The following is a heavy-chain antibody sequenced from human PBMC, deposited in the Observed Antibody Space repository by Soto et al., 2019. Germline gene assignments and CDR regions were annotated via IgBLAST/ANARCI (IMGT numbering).Heavy chain of an antibody. CDR3: SKEGAAVAGDDFDI. CDR2: ISYDGSNK. D-gene: IGHD6-19*01. CDR1: GFTFSSYG. J-gene: IGHJ3*02. Sequence: GGSLRLSCAASGFTFSSYGMHWVRQAPGKGLEWVAIISYDGSNKEYADSGKGRFTISRDNSKNTLYLQMNSLRAEDTAVYYCSKEGAAVAGDDFDIWGQGTMVTVSS. V-gene: IGHV3-30*18.